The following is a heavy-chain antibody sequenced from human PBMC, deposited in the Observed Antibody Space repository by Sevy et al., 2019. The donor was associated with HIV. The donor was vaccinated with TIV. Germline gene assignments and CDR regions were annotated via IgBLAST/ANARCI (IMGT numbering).Heavy chain of an antibody. V-gene: IGHV3-49*03. CDR3: TRDFGRYSDPVWYFDY. Sequence: GGSLRLSCTASGFTFGDYAMSWFRQAPGKGLEWVGFIRSKAYGGTTEYAASVKGRFTISRDDSKSIAYLQMNSLKTEDTAVYYCTRDFGRYSDPVWYFDYWGQGTLVTVSS. CDR2: IRSKAYGGTT. CDR1: GFTFGDYA. D-gene: IGHD1-26*01. J-gene: IGHJ4*02.